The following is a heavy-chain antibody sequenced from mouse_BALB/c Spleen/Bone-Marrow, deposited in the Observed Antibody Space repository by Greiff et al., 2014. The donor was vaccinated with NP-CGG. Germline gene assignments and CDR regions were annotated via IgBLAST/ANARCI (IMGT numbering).Heavy chain of an antibody. CDR3: ARHDYDEENFDY. Sequence: EVMLVESGGDLVKPGGSLKLSCAASGFTFSSYGMSWVRQTPDKRLEWVATISSGGSYTCYPDSVKGRFTISRDNAKNTLYLQMSSLKSEDTAMYYCARHDYDEENFDYWGQGTTLTVSS. CDR2: ISSGGSYT. J-gene: IGHJ2*01. V-gene: IGHV5-6*01. CDR1: GFTFSSYG. D-gene: IGHD2-4*01.